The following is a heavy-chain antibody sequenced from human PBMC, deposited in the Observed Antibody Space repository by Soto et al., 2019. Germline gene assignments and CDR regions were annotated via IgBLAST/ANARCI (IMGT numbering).Heavy chain of an antibody. J-gene: IGHJ5*02. Sequence: ASVKVSCKASGYTFNSYGFSWVRQAPGQGLEWVGWIGTHNGDTTYAQKFQGRVTMTIDTSTTTSYMELRSLTSDDTAMYFCARDWRGAEGFDPWGQGTLVTVS. CDR1: GYTFNSYG. V-gene: IGHV1-18*01. D-gene: IGHD3-3*01. CDR3: ARDWRGAEGFDP. CDR2: IGTHNGDT.